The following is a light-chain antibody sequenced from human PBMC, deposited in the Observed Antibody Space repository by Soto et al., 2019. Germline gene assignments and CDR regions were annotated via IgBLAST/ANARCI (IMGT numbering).Light chain of an antibody. CDR2: EGS. J-gene: IGLJ2*01. CDR1: SSDVGNHNL. Sequence: QSVLTQPASVSGSPGQSITISCTGTSSDVGNHNLVSWYQQFPGKAPKLIIYEGSRRPSGVSNRFSGSKSGNTASLTISGLQAEDEADYYCCSYAGSFTFGVFGGGTKLTVL. CDR3: CSYAGSFTFGV. V-gene: IGLV2-23*03.